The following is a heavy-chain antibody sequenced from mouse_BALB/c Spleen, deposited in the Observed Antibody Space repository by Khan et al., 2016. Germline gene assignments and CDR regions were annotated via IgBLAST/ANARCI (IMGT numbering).Heavy chain of an antibody. CDR3: ARGAMVTTGWYFDV. D-gene: IGHD2-2*01. V-gene: IGHV9-1*02. CDR2: INTYTGEP. Sequence: QIQLVQSGPELKKPGETVKISCKASGYTFTNSGMNWVKQAPGKGLKWVGWINTYTGEPKYADDFKGRFAFSLETSASTAYLQINNLNNEDMTTYFCARGAMVTTGWYFDVWGAGTTVTVSS. CDR1: GYTFTNSG. J-gene: IGHJ1*01.